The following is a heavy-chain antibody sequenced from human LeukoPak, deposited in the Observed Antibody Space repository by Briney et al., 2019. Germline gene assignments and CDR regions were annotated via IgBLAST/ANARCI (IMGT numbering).Heavy chain of an antibody. CDR1: GGSISSSSYC. V-gene: IGHV4-39*01. J-gene: IGHJ4*02. CDR2: IYYSGST. Sequence: SETLSLTCTVSGGSISSSSYCWGWIRQPPGKGLEWIGYIYYSGSTYYNPSLKSRVTISVDTSKNQFSLKLSSVTAADTAVYYCASPRYYYGSGSYYAPADWGQGTLVTVSS. CDR3: ASPRYYYGSGSYYAPAD. D-gene: IGHD3-10*01.